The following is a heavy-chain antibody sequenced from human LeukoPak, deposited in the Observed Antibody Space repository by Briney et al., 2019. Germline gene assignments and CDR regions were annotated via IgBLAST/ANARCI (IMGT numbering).Heavy chain of an antibody. J-gene: IGHJ4*02. CDR1: GYTFTSYG. V-gene: IGHV1-18*01. CDR3: ARSRTVYDSSGYRDY. CDR2: ISAYNGNT. D-gene: IGHD3-22*01. Sequence: GASVKVSCKASGYTFTSYGISWVRQAPGQGLEWMGWISAYNGNTNYAQKLQGRVTMTTDTSTSTAYMELRSLGSDDTAVYYCARSRTVYDSSGYRDYWGQGTLVTASS.